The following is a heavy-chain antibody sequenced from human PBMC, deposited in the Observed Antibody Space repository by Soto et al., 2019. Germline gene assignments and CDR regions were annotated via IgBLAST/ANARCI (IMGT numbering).Heavy chain of an antibody. CDR3: AKTDGYEVEY. CDR2: IYPGDSDT. J-gene: IGHJ4*02. V-gene: IGHV5-51*01. CDR1: GYSFVSYW. D-gene: IGHD5-18*01. Sequence: PGESLKTSCKGSGYSFVSYWIAWVRQMPGKGLEWMGSIYPGDSDTTYSPSIQGQVTISADKSSTTVYLQWNTLKASDTAMYYCAKTDGYEVEYWGQGTQVTVSS.